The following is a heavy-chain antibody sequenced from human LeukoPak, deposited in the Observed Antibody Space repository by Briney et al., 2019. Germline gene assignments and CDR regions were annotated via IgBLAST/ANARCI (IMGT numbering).Heavy chain of an antibody. J-gene: IGHJ4*02. CDR3: ARLSSSWYGGLDY. CDR1: GFTFSSYS. D-gene: IGHD6-13*01. Sequence: GGSLRLCCAASGFTFSSYSMNWVRQAPGKGLEWVSSISSSSSYIYYADSVKGRFTISRDNAKNSLYLQMNSLRAEDTAVYYCARLSSSWYGGLDYWGQGTLVTVSS. CDR2: ISSSSSYI. V-gene: IGHV3-21*01.